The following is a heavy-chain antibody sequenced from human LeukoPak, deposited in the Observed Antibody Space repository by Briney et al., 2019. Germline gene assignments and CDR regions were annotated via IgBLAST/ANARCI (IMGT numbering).Heavy chain of an antibody. D-gene: IGHD6-13*01. Sequence: SETLSLTCSVSGGSISTYYWSWIRQPPGKGLEWIGYIYYSGNTNYNPSLKSRVTISVDTSKNQFSLKLNSVNAADTAVYYCARETQFSSSWGAFDPWGQGTLVTVSS. J-gene: IGHJ5*02. CDR3: ARETQFSSSWGAFDP. CDR2: IYYSGNT. V-gene: IGHV4-59*01. CDR1: GGSISTYY.